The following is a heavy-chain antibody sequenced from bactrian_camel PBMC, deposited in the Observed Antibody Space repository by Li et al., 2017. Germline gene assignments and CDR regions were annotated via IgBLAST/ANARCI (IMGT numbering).Heavy chain of an antibody. CDR3: ATLWRFDYAVFGY. CDR2: IGSDGET. Sequence: HVQLVESGGGLVQSGGSLRLPCAVSGLIHRYYCMAWFRQAPGRERERVAAIGSDGETNYDDPVKGRFTISQDNAKSTLHLEMNSLKSEDTAVYYCATLWRFDYAVFGYWGQGTQVTVS. CDR1: GLIHRYYC. V-gene: IGHV3S6*01. D-gene: IGHD4*01. J-gene: IGHJ6*01.